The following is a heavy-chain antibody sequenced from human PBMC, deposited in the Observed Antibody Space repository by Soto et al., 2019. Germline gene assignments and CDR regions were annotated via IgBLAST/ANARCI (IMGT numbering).Heavy chain of an antibody. D-gene: IGHD3-9*01. J-gene: IGHJ4*02. CDR3: SREPFYILTGYYRPSLGGYFDY. Sequence: PGGSLRLSCAASGFTFSSYSMNWVRQAPGKGLEWVSYISSSSSTIYYAESVKGRFTISRDNAKNSLYLQMNSLRDEDTAVYYCSREPFYILTGYYRPSLGGYFDYWGQGTLVTVSS. CDR1: GFTFSSYS. CDR2: ISSSSSTI. V-gene: IGHV3-48*02.